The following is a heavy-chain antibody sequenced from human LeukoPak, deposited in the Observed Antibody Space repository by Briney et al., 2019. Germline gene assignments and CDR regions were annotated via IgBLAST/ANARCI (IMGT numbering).Heavy chain of an antibody. J-gene: IGHJ3*02. Sequence: GGSLRLSCAASGFTFSSYGMHWVRQAPGKGLEWVAVISYDGSNKYYADSVKGRFTISRDNSKNTLYLQMNSLRAEDTAVYYCARGGMIVVPDAFDIWGQGTMVTVSS. CDR2: ISYDGSNK. V-gene: IGHV3-30*03. D-gene: IGHD3-22*01. CDR1: GFTFSSYG. CDR3: ARGGMIVVPDAFDI.